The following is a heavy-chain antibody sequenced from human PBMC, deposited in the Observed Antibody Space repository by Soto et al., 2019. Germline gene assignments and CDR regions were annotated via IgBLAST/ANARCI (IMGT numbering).Heavy chain of an antibody. Sequence: QVQLQESGPGLVKPSQTLSLTCTVSGGSISSGDYYWSWIRQPPGKGLEWIGYIYYSGSTYYNPSLKSRVTISVATSKNQFSLKLRSVTAADTAVYYCSRDGSRYSSSSGVDYWGQGTLVTVSS. J-gene: IGHJ4*02. V-gene: IGHV4-30-4*01. CDR3: SRDGSRYSSSSGVDY. CDR2: IYYSGST. D-gene: IGHD6-6*01. CDR1: GGSISSGDYY.